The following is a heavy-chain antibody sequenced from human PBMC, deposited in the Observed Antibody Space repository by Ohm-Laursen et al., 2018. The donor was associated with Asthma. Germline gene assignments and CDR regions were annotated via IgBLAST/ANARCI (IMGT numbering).Heavy chain of an antibody. CDR2: ISFHGYNQ. CDR1: GFTFSSYG. Sequence: SLRLSCAASGFTFSSYGMHWVRQAPGKGLELVAIISFHGYNQYYTDSVRGRFTTSRDNSRSTLYLQMNSLRPEDTAVYYCARDFYTSSPHPKSFGLWGQGTLVSVSS. CDR3: ARDFYTSSPHPKSFGL. D-gene: IGHD6-6*01. J-gene: IGHJ4*02. V-gene: IGHV3-30*03.